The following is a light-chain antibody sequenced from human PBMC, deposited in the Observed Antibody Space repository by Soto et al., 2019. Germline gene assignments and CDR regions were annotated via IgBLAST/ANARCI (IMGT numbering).Light chain of an antibody. V-gene: IGLV2-14*01. Sequence: QSALTQPASVSGSPGQSITISCTGTSSDAGSYNYVSWYQQHPGKAPKLMIYEVSNRPSGVSNRFSGSKSGNTASLTISGLQAEDEADYYCTSYTTSSTHWVFGGGTKLTVL. J-gene: IGLJ3*02. CDR3: TSYTTSSTHWV. CDR1: SSDAGSYNY. CDR2: EVS.